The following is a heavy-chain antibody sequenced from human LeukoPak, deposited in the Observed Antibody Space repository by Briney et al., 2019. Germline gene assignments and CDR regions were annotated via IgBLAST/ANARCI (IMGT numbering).Heavy chain of an antibody. J-gene: IGHJ4*02. Sequence: PGGSLRLSCAASGFTFSSYSMNWVRQAPGKGLEWVSSISSSSSYIYYADSVKGRFTISRDNAKNSLYLQLHSLRPEDTAVYYCAREGGNWGEGYFDYWGQGTLVTVSS. CDR2: ISSSSSYI. CDR3: AREGGNWGEGYFDY. CDR1: GFTFSSYS. V-gene: IGHV3-21*01. D-gene: IGHD7-27*01.